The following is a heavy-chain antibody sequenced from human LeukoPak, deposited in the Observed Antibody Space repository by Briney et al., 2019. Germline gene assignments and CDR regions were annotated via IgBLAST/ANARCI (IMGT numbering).Heavy chain of an antibody. D-gene: IGHD3-10*01. Sequence: GASVKVSCKASGYTFTGYYMHWVRQAPGQGLEWMGWINPNSGGTNYAQKFQGRVTMTRDTSISTAYMELSRLRSDDTAVYYCARVKFRGGWFGEFSGFDYWGQGTLVTVSS. J-gene: IGHJ4*02. CDR1: GYTFTGYY. CDR3: ARVKFRGGWFGEFSGFDY. CDR2: INPNSGGT. V-gene: IGHV1-2*02.